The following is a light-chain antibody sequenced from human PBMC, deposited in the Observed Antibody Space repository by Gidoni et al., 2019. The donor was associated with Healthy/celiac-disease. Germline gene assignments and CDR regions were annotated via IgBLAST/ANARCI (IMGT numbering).Light chain of an antibody. J-gene: IGKJ3*01. CDR2: GAS. Sequence: IVLTPSPGTLSLSPGERATLSCRASQSVSSSYLAWYQQKPGQAPRRLIYGASSRATGIPDRFSGSGSGTDFTLTISRLEPEDFAVYYCQQYGSLFTFGPGTKVDIK. CDR1: QSVSSSY. V-gene: IGKV3-20*01. CDR3: QQYGSLFT.